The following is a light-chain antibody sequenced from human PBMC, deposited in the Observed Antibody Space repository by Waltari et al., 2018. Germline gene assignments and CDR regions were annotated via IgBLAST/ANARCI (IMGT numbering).Light chain of an antibody. CDR1: QSVSSSY. J-gene: IGKJ1*01. CDR3: QQYGSSPWT. Sequence: EIVLIQSPGTLSLSPGERATLSCRASQSVSSSYLAWYQRQPGQAPRLLLYGASSRATGIPDRFSGSGSGTDFTLTISRLEPEDFAVYYCQQYGSSPWTFGQGTKVEIK. V-gene: IGKV3-20*01. CDR2: GAS.